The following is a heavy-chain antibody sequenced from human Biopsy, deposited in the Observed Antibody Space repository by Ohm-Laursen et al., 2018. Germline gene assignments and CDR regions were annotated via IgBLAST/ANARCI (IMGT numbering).Heavy chain of an antibody. CDR3: ARHSLDDFWSGAHYYFDY. V-gene: IGHV4-39*01. CDR1: GGSISSRNHY. J-gene: IGHJ4*02. D-gene: IGHD3-3*01. CDR2: VYYSGST. Sequence: SDTLSLTCSVSGGSISSRNHYWGWLRQPPGKGLEWIGHVYYSGSTFYNSSLESRVTVSVDTSKNQFHLRLTFMSASDTAVYYCARHSLDDFWSGAHYYFDYWGLGTLVTVSS.